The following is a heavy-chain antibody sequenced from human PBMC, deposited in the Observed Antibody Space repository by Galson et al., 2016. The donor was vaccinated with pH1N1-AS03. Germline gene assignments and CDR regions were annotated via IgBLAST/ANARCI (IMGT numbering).Heavy chain of an antibody. CDR1: GYTFIRYY. CDR2: INPSGGST. D-gene: IGHD6-6*01. V-gene: IGHV1-46*01. CDR3: ARDYSTSSQYYYYYYMDV. Sequence: SVKVSCKASGYTFIRYYMHWVRQAPGRGLEWMGVINPSGGSTTYAEKFQGRVTMTTDTSTSTAYLELRSLRSDDTAVYYCARDYSTSSQYYYYYYMDVWGKGTTVTVFS. J-gene: IGHJ6*03.